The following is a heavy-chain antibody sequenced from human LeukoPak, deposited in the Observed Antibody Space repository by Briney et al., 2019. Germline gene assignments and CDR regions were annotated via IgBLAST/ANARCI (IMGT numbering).Heavy chain of an antibody. D-gene: IGHD5-18*01. Sequence: GGSLRLSCAASGFTFSSYSMNWVRQAPGKGLEWVASISGDSRDIYYADSVKGLFTISGDNAKSTLYLQMNYLSGEDTAVYYCARDSIGYSYGLWGQGTMVTVSS. J-gene: IGHJ4*02. CDR2: ISGDSRDI. CDR3: ARDSIGYSYGL. CDR1: GFTFSSYS. V-gene: IGHV3-21*06.